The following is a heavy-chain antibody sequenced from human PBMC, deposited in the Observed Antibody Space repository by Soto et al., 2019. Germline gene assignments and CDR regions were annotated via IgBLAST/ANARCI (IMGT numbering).Heavy chain of an antibody. J-gene: IGHJ4*02. Sequence: GESLKISCKGSGYLFANXWXXWVHQMPGKGLEWMGIIYPGDSDTRYSPSFQGHVTISSDKSISTAYLQWNSLKASDTAIYYCAGAPSHGWFQHFDYWGQGTLVTVSS. CDR3: AGAPSHGWFQHFDY. D-gene: IGHD6-19*01. V-gene: IGHV5-51*07. CDR2: IYPGDSDT. CDR1: GYLFANXW.